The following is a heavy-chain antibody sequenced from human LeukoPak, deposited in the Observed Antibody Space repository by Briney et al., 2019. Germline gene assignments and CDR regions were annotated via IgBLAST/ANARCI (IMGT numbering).Heavy chain of an antibody. CDR1: GGSISSYY. D-gene: IGHD7-27*01. CDR2: IYDSGRT. V-gene: IGHV4-59*01. J-gene: IGHJ4*02. CDR3: ARIKLGGWFPDY. Sequence: PSETLSLTCTVSGGSISSYYWSWIRQPPGKGLEWIGYIYDSGRTNYNPSLTSRVTISVDTSKNQFSLKLTSVTAADTAVYYCARIKLGGWFPDYWGQGTLVTVSS.